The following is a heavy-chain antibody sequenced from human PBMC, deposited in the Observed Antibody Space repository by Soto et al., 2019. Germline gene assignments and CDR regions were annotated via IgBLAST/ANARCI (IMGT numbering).Heavy chain of an antibody. V-gene: IGHV3-48*03. CDR2: ISPGSRYP. CDR3: VRGGGGGLFDP. D-gene: IGHD2-15*01. Sequence: GGSLRLSCAASGFTFSSCEMNWVRQAPGKGLEWVSYISPGSRYPAYADSVKGRFTISRDNAKRSLYLQMMSLTAEDTAIYYCVRGGGGGLFDPWGQGTMVTVSS. J-gene: IGHJ5*02. CDR1: GFTFSSCE.